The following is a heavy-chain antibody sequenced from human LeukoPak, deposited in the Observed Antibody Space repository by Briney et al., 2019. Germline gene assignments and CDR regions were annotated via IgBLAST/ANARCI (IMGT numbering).Heavy chain of an antibody. CDR3: AKDPAAGTNWFDP. Sequence: GRSLSLSCAVSGFTLSSYGMHWVRQAPDKGLEWVAVISYDGSNKYYADSVKGRFTISRDNSKNTLYLQMKSLRAEDTAVYYCAKDPAAGTNWFDPWGQGTPVTASS. CDR2: ISYDGSNK. D-gene: IGHD6-13*01. J-gene: IGHJ5*02. CDR1: GFTLSSYG. V-gene: IGHV3-30*18.